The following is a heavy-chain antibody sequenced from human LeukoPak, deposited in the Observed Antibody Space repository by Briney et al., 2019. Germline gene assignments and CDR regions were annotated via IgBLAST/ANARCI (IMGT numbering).Heavy chain of an antibody. CDR3: ARAAYSSGWYKEEDYYYYGMDV. Sequence: ASVKVSCKASGYTFTNYGVSWLRQAPGQGLEWMGWISAYNGNTNYAQKLQGRVTMTTDTSTSTAYMELRSLRSDDTAVYYCARAAYSSGWYKEEDYYYYGMDVWGQGTTVTVSS. CDR2: ISAYNGNT. J-gene: IGHJ6*02. D-gene: IGHD6-19*01. V-gene: IGHV1-18*01. CDR1: GYTFTNYG.